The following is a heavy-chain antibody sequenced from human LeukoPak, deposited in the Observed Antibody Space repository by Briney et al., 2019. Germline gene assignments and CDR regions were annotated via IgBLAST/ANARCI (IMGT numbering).Heavy chain of an antibody. Sequence: QTGGSLRLSCATSGFNFRTYGMSWIRQAPGKGLEWVAGISGSSYTTHYEGSVKGRFTISRDNSKNTLFLQMDNLRVEDTAVYYCAKLPIMLALNRIEFWSQGSLVTVTS. J-gene: IGHJ4*02. V-gene: IGHV3-23*01. CDR3: AKLPIMLALNRIEF. CDR2: ISGSSYTT. CDR1: GFNFRTYG. D-gene: IGHD2-8*01.